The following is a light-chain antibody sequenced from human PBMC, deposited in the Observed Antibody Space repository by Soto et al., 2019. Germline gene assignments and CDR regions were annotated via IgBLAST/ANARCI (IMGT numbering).Light chain of an antibody. CDR2: DAS. J-gene: IGKJ2*01. Sequence: EIVMTQSPATLSVSPGETATLSCRASQSISNNLAWYQQKPGQAPRLLIYDASTRATGIPVRFSGSGSGTEFTLTISSLQSEDFAVYYCQQCNNWPPAFGQGTKLEI. V-gene: IGKV3-15*01. CDR1: QSISNN. CDR3: QQCNNWPPA.